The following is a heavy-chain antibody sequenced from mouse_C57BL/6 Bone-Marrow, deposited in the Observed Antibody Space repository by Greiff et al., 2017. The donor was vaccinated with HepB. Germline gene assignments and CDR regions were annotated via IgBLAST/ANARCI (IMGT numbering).Heavy chain of an antibody. CDR2: IYPGSGST. CDR1: GYTFTSYW. J-gene: IGHJ4*01. Sequence: QVQLKQPGAELVKPGASVKMSCKASGYTFTSYWINWVKQRPGQGLEWIGDIYPGSGSTNYNEKFKSKATLTVDTSSSTAYMQLSSLTSEASAVYFCSRRSNPYYSMDYWGQGTSVSVSS. CDR3: SRRSNPYYSMDY. V-gene: IGHV1-55*01. D-gene: IGHD2-5*01.